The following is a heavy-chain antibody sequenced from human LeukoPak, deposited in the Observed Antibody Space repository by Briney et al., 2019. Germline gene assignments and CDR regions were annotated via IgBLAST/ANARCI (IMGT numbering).Heavy chain of an antibody. CDR3: AVRLTTGRLGKATTCFDP. CDR1: GESFDSFY. CDR2: VNQSGGS. Sequence: SETLSLTCAVYGESFDSFYWNWVRQAPGKGLEWLGEVNQSGGSDYNPALESRVAISADASKRQFSLKLISVTAADTAVYYCAVRLTTGRLGKATTCFDPWGQGTLVSVSS. D-gene: IGHD1-1*01. V-gene: IGHV4-34*01. J-gene: IGHJ5*02.